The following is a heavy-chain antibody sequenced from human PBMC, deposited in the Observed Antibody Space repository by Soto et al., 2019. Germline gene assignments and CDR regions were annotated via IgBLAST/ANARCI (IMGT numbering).Heavy chain of an antibody. V-gene: IGHV3-7*05. CDR2: IREDGGEK. CDR1: GFTFSTYW. Sequence: GGSLRLSCAASGFTFSTYWMSWVRQPPGKGLEWVAHIREDGGEKYYVHSVKGRFTISRDNAKNSLYLQMNSLRAEDTAVYYCARVHSGPLFDRWGQGTLVTVSS. CDR3: ARVHSGPLFDR. D-gene: IGHD3-10*01. J-gene: IGHJ4*02.